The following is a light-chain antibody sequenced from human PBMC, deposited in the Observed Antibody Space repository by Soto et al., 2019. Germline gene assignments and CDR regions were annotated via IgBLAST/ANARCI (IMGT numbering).Light chain of an antibody. Sequence: DVQMTQSPSSLSASVGDRVTIACRASQGIGNSLAWYQQKPGRDPSLLMYSASSLLSGVPSRFSGSGSGTDFTLTISRLQPEDVATYYCQKYDSAPWTFGQGTKVEI. V-gene: IGKV1-27*01. CDR1: QGIGNS. CDR2: SAS. J-gene: IGKJ1*01. CDR3: QKYDSAPWT.